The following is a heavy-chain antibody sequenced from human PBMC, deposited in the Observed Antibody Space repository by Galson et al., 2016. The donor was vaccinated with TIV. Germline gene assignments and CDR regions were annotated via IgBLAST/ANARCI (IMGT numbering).Heavy chain of an antibody. V-gene: IGHV3-30-3*01. J-gene: IGHJ6*02. CDR1: GLTLNNYA. D-gene: IGHD6-13*01. Sequence: SLRLSCAASGLTLNNYAIHWVRQAPGKGLEWVATISYDGGYRSYEDSVKGRFTIYSDKSAHSLALQMDSLRPEDTGVYYCARARSPTRFGMDVWGQGTTVTVSS. CDR3: ARARSPTRFGMDV. CDR2: ISYDGGYR.